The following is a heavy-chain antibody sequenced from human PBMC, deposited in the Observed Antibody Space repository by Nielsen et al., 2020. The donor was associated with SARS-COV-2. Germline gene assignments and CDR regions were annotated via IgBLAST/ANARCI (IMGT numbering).Heavy chain of an antibody. Sequence: GGSLRLSCAASGFTFSDYYMSWIRQAPGKGLEWVSYISPGGSTIYYADSVKGRFTLSRDNAENSLYLQMNSLRAEDTAVYYCARVDDSSSTYFDYWGQGTLVTVSS. CDR1: GFTFSDYY. CDR2: ISPGGSTI. J-gene: IGHJ4*02. V-gene: IGHV3-11*04. D-gene: IGHD3-22*01. CDR3: ARVDDSSSTYFDY.